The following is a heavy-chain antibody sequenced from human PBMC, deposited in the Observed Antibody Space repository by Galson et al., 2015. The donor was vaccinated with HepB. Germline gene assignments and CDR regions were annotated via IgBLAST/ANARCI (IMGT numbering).Heavy chain of an antibody. J-gene: IGHJ4*02. D-gene: IGHD1-1*01. CDR1: GFSVKNYG. Sequence: SLRLSCAASGFSVKNYGMTWVRQAPGKGLECVSAIGVSAGNTDYADSAKGRLTISRDNSKNTLYLQMNSLRVEDTALYYCAKGTTDIDSWGQGTQVTVSS. CDR3: AKGTTDIDS. V-gene: IGHV3-23*01. CDR2: IGVSAGNT.